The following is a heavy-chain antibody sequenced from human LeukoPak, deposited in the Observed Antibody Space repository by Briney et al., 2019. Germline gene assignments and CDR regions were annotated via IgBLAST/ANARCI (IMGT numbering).Heavy chain of an antibody. V-gene: IGHV5-51*01. D-gene: IGHD2-15*01. CDR3: ARARYCSGGRCYFDY. Sequence: GESLQISCEGSGYRFTSYWIGWVRQMPGKGLEWMGIIYPGDSDTRYSPSFQGQVTISADKSISTAYLQWSSLKASDTAMYYCARARYCSGGRCYFDYWGQVTLVTVSS. CDR1: GYRFTSYW. CDR2: IYPGDSDT. J-gene: IGHJ4*02.